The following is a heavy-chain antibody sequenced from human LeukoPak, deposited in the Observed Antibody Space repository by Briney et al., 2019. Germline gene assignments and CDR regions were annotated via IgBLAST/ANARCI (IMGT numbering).Heavy chain of an antibody. Sequence: SETLSLTCTVSGGSISSYYWSWIRQPPGKGLEWIGYISYSGSTNYNPSLKSRVTISVDTSKNQFSLKLSSVTAADTAVYYCARGRRIAAAGNSFFDYWGQGTLVTVSS. D-gene: IGHD6-13*01. CDR1: GGSISSYY. V-gene: IGHV4-59*12. CDR3: ARGRRIAAAGNSFFDY. CDR2: ISYSGST. J-gene: IGHJ4*02.